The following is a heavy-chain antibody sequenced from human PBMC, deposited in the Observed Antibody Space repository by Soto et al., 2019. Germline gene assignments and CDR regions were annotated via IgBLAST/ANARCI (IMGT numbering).Heavy chain of an antibody. V-gene: IGHV3-74*01. CDR2: INSDGSST. CDR3: ARHTYYYYYMDV. J-gene: IGHJ6*03. Sequence: GGSLRLSCAASGFTFSSYWMHWVRQAPGKGLVWVSRINSDGSSTSYADSVKGRFTISRDSAKNTLYLQMNSLRAEDTAVYYCARHTYYYYYMDVWGKGTTVTVSS. CDR1: GFTFSSYW.